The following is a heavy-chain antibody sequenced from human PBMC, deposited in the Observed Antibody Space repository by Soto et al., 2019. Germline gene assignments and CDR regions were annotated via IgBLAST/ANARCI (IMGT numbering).Heavy chain of an antibody. J-gene: IGHJ6*03. Sequence: GGSLRLSCAASGFTFSSYWMSWVRQAPGKGLEWVANIKQDGSEKYYVDSVKGRFTISRDNAKNSLYLQMNSLRAEDTAVYYCARVRVLDLYYYYYMDVWGKGTTVTVSS. CDR3: ARVRVLDLYYYYYMDV. V-gene: IGHV3-7*01. CDR2: IKQDGSEK. D-gene: IGHD2-15*01. CDR1: GFTFSSYW.